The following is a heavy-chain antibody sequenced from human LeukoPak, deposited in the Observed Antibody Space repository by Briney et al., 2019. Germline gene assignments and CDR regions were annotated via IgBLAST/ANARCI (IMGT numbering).Heavy chain of an antibody. D-gene: IGHD6-19*01. J-gene: IGHJ6*03. Sequence: GGSLRLSCTVSGFTVSSDSMSWVRQAPGKGLEWVSFIYSGGSTHYSDSVKGRFTISRDNSKNTLYLQMNSLRAEDTAVYYCARGPSYSSGWYKGYYYYYMDVWGKGTTVTVSS. CDR2: IYSGGST. CDR3: ARGPSYSSGWYKGYYYYYMDV. V-gene: IGHV3-53*01. CDR1: GFTVSSDS.